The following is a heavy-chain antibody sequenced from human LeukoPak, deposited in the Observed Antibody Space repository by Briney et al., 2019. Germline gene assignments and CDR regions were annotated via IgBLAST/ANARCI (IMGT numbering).Heavy chain of an antibody. J-gene: IGHJ4*02. CDR3: AKDRYGSGSYYIDY. CDR2: ISYDGTTK. D-gene: IGHD3-10*01. Sequence: GSLRLSCAASGFIFSGSAMHWVRQAPGKGLEWVALISYDGTTKYYADSLKGRFTISRDNSRNTLYLQMNRLRAEDTAVYYCAKDRYGSGSYYIDYWGQGTLVTVSS. CDR1: GFIFSGSA. V-gene: IGHV3-30-3*01.